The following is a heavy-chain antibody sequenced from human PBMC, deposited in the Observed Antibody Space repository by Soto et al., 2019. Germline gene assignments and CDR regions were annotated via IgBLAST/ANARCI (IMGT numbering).Heavy chain of an antibody. V-gene: IGHV2-5*02. CDR3: ARWEDFDWLFGGHYFDY. D-gene: IGHD3-9*01. J-gene: IGHJ4*02. Sequence: SGPTLVNPTQTLTLTCTFSGFSLSTSGVGVGWIRQPPGKALEWLALIYWDDDKRYSPSLKSRLAITKDTSKNQVVLTMTNMDPVDTATYYCARWEDFDWLFGGHYFDYWGKGTLVTVSS. CDR2: IYWDDDK. CDR1: GFSLSTSGVG.